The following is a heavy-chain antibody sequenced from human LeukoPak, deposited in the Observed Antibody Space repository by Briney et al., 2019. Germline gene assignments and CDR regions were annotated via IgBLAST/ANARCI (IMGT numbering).Heavy chain of an antibody. Sequence: ASVKISCKASGYTFTSYAMNWVRQAPGQGLEWMRWINTNTGNPTYAQGFTGRFVFSLDTSVSTAYLQISSLKAEDTAVYYCARDRIILWFGELYDLDYWGQGTLVTVSS. V-gene: IGHV7-4-1*02. CDR3: ARDRIILWFGELYDLDY. CDR1: GYTFTSYA. CDR2: INTNTGNP. J-gene: IGHJ4*02. D-gene: IGHD3-10*01.